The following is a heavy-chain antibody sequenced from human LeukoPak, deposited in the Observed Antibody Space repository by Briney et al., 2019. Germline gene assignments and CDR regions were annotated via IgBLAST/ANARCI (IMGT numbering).Heavy chain of an antibody. CDR3: ARGPSCTSASCYVIGALDI. Sequence: GGSLRLSCAASGFTFSSYAMSWVRQAPGKGLEWVSAISGSGGSTYYADSVKGRFTISRDNSKNTLYLQMNSLRVDDMAVYYCARGPSCTSASCYVIGALDIWGLGTTVTVSS. V-gene: IGHV3-23*01. CDR1: GFTFSSYA. J-gene: IGHJ3*02. CDR2: ISGSGGST. D-gene: IGHD2-2*01.